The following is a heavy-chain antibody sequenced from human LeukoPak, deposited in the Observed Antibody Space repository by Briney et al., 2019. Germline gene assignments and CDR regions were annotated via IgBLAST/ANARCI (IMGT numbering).Heavy chain of an antibody. CDR3: ARDLRGENSLDV. J-gene: IGHJ6*02. CDR1: GYTFFDYG. V-gene: IGHV1-18*01. D-gene: IGHD3-16*01. CDR2: IDTYRGST. Sequence: GASVKVSCKASGYTFFDYGVSWVRQAPGQGLEWMGWIDTYRGSTNYAQTLQGRVTMTRDTSISTAYMELSRLRSDDTAVYYCARDLRGENSLDVWGQGTTVTVSS.